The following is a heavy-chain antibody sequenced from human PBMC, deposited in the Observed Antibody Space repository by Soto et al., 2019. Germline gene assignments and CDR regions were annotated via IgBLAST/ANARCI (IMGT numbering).Heavy chain of an antibody. CDR2: INPNSGGT. CDR1: GYTFTGYY. J-gene: IGHJ3*02. CDR3: ARYCSSTSCYGAFDI. V-gene: IGHV1-2*04. Sequence: ASVKVSCNASGYTFTGYYMHWVRQAPGQGLEWMGWINPNSGGTNYAQKFQGWVTMTRDTSISTAYMELSRLRSDDTAMYYCARYCSSTSCYGAFDIWGQGTMVTVSS. D-gene: IGHD2-2*01.